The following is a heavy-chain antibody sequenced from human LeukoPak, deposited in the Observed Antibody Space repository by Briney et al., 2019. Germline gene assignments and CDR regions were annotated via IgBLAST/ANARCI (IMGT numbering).Heavy chain of an antibody. Sequence: SETLSLTCTVSGGSISSSSYYWGWIRQPPGKGLEWIGSIYYSGRTCYNPSLKSRVTISVGTSKNQFSLKLSSVTAADTAVYYCATGQYYSGSSYNTFDYWGQGTLVTVSS. CDR3: ATGQYYSGSSYNTFDY. CDR2: IYYSGRT. V-gene: IGHV4-39*01. CDR1: GGSISSSSYY. J-gene: IGHJ4*02. D-gene: IGHD3-10*01.